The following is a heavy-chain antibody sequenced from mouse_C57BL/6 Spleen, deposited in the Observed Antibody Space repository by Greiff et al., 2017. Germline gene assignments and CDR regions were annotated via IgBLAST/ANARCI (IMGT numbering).Heavy chain of an antibody. J-gene: IGHJ1*03. CDR3: ARNLELVWYVDV. CDR1: GFSLTSYG. CDR2: IWSGGST. D-gene: IGHD4-1*01. Sequence: VQLQQSGPGLVQPSQSLSITCTVSGFSLTSYGVHWVRQSPGKGLEWLGVIWSGGSTDYNAAFISRLSISKDNSKSQVFFKMNSLQADDTAIYYCARNLELVWYVDVWGTGTTVTVSS. V-gene: IGHV2-2*01.